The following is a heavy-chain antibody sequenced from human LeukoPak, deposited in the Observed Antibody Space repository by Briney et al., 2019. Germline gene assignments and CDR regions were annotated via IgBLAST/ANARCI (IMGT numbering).Heavy chain of an antibody. D-gene: IGHD4-17*01. J-gene: IGHJ3*02. CDR2: ISGAGGTT. CDR1: GFTFSSYA. V-gene: IGHV3-23*01. Sequence: GGSLRLSCAASGFTFSSYAMMWLRQAPGKGLEWVSAISGAGGTTLYADSVKGRFTISRDNSKNTLYLQMSSLRVEDTAVYYCARDPNGDYIGALEIWGQGTMVTVSS. CDR3: ARDPNGDYIGALEI.